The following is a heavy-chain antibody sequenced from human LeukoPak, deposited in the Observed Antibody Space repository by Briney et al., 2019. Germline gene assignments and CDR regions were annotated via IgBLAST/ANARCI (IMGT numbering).Heavy chain of an antibody. J-gene: IGHJ4*02. CDR2: ISASGKRV. CDR3: ARVPHAMVRGVIITEFYFDY. V-gene: IGHV3-23*01. CDR1: DFTFDEYA. D-gene: IGHD3-10*01. Sequence: GGSLRLSCKGSDFTFDEYAMNWVRQAPGKGLEWVSSISASGKRVYYADSVKGRFTISRDNSKNTVFLQMNSLRAEDTAVYYCARVPHAMVRGVIITEFYFDYWGQGTLVTVSS.